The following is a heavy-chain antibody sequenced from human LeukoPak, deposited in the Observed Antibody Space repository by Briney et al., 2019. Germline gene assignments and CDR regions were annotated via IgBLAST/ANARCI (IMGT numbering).Heavy chain of an antibody. V-gene: IGHV3-30*04. D-gene: IGHD6-19*01. J-gene: IGHJ4*02. CDR2: ISYDGSNK. CDR1: GFTFSSYA. Sequence: PGGSLRLSCAASGFTFSSYAMHWVRQAPGKGLEWVAVISYDGSNKYYADSAKGRFTISRDNSKNTLYLQMNSLRAEDTAVYYCAKGGVAGPYFDYWGQGTLVTVSS. CDR3: AKGGVAGPYFDY.